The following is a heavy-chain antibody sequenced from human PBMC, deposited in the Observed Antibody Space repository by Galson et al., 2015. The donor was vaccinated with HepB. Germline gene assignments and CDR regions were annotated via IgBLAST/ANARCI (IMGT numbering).Heavy chain of an antibody. V-gene: IGHV3-11*06. D-gene: IGHD3-22*01. CDR3: ARAQDQKYYDSSGYPPFDY. Sequence: SLRLSCAASGFTFSDYYMSWIRQAPGKGLEWVSYISSSSSYTNYADSVKGRFAISRDNAKNSLYLQMNSLRAEDTAMYYCARAQDQKYYDSSGYPPFDYWGQGTLVTVSS. J-gene: IGHJ4*02. CDR1: GFTFSDYY. CDR2: ISSSSSYT.